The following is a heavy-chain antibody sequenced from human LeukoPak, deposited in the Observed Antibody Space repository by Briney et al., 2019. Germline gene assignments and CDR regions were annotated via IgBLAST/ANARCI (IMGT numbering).Heavy chain of an antibody. D-gene: IGHD5-18*01. V-gene: IGHV5-51*01. CDR3: ARPMDTAFLYPGY. J-gene: IGHJ4*02. CDR1: GYSFTIYW. CDR2: IYPGDSDT. Sequence: GQSLKISCKGSGYSFTIYWIAWVRQIPGKGLEWMGIIYPGDSDTRYSPSFQGQVTISADKSISTAYLQWSSLKASDTAMYYCARPMDTAFLYPGYWGQGTLVTVSS.